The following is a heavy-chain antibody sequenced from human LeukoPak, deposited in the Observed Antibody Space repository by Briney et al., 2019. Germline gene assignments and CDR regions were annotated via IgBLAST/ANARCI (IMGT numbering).Heavy chain of an antibody. CDR3: ARMTTVTTDYYYYYMDV. Sequence: SETLSLTCAVYGGSFSGYYWSWIRQPPGKGLEWIGEINHSGSTNYNPSLKSRVTISVDTSKNQFSLKLSSVTAADTAVYYCARMTTVTTDYYYYYMDVWGKGTTVTISS. V-gene: IGHV4-34*01. D-gene: IGHD4-17*01. CDR1: GGSFSGYY. J-gene: IGHJ6*03. CDR2: INHSGST.